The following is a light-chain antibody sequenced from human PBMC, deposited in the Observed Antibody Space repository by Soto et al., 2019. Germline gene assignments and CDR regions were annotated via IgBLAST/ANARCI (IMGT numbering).Light chain of an antibody. Sequence: VLTQSQGTLSLSPGERATLSCRASQSVSGSYLAWYQQKPGQAPRLLIYGASSRATGIPDRFSGSGSGTDFTLTISRLEPEDFAVYYCQQYGSSPWTFGQGTKVDIK. CDR3: QQYGSSPWT. CDR2: GAS. V-gene: IGKV3-20*01. CDR1: QSVSGSY. J-gene: IGKJ1*01.